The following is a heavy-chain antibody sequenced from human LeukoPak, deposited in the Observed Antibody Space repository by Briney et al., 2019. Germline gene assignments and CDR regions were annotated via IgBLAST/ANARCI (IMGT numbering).Heavy chain of an antibody. CDR1: GGSINNYY. J-gene: IGHJ4*02. Sequence: SETLSLTCTVSGGSINNYYWSWIRQPPGKGLEWIAYIYETGHTGYNPSLKTRVTISLDTSKNQFSLKLNSVTAADTAVYYCARHYLRGGFDSWGQGTLVAVSS. D-gene: IGHD5-12*01. V-gene: IGHV4-59*08. CDR3: ARHYLRGGFDS. CDR2: IYETGHT.